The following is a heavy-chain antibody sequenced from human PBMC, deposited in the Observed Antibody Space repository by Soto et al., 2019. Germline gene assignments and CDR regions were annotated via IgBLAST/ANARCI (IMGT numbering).Heavy chain of an antibody. V-gene: IGHV4-61*01. CDR1: GGSVSSGNYY. J-gene: IGHJ4*02. Sequence: SETLSLTCTVSGGSVSSGNYYWSWIRQPPGKGLEWIGYFYYTGSINYNPSLKSRVTISIDASQNQFSLRLSSVTAADTAVYYCARSMFYSDGSNYSRFDSWGQGTLVTASS. D-gene: IGHD3-22*01. CDR2: FYYTGSI. CDR3: ARSMFYSDGSNYSRFDS.